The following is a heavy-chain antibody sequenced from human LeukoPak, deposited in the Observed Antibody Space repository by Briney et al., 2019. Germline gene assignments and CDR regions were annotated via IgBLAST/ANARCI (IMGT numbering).Heavy chain of an antibody. CDR2: IYHSGST. J-gene: IGHJ3*02. Sequence: PSQTLSLTCTVSGGSISSGGYYWSWIRQPPGKGLEWIGYIYHSGSTYYNPSLKSRVTISVDRSKNQFSLKLSSVTAADTAVYYCARVAFGGVIVNDAFDIWGQGTMVTVSS. V-gene: IGHV4-30-2*01. CDR1: GGSISSGGYY. D-gene: IGHD3-16*02. CDR3: ARVAFGGVIVNDAFDI.